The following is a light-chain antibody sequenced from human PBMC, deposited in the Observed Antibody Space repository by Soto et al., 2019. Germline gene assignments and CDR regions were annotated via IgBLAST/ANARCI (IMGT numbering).Light chain of an antibody. J-gene: IGKJ1*01. CDR2: GAS. CDR1: QSVSSNY. Sequence: EIVLTQSPATLSLYPGERATLSCRASQSVSSNYLGWYQQKAGQAPRLLIYGASSRATGIPDRFSGSGSGTDFTLTISRLEPEDFAVYYCQQYGSSPQTLGQGTKVDI. CDR3: QQYGSSPQT. V-gene: IGKV3-20*01.